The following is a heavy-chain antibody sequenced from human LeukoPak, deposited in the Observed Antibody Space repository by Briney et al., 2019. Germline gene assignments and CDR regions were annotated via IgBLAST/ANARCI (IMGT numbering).Heavy chain of an antibody. J-gene: IGHJ4*02. D-gene: IGHD6-13*01. V-gene: IGHV3-21*01. Sequence: GGSLRLSCAASGFTFSSYEMNWVRQAPGKGLEWVSSISSGSRYIYYADSVKGRFTISRDNAKNSLYLQMNSLRAEDTAVYYCASGDSGSSWYYFDYWGQGTLVTVSS. CDR3: ASGDSGSSWYYFDY. CDR2: ISSGSRYI. CDR1: GFTFSSYE.